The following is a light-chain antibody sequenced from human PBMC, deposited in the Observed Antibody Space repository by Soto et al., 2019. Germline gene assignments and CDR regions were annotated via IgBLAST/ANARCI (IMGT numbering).Light chain of an antibody. CDR3: QNYNSYPEA. Sequence: IQMTQSPSTLSASVGDRVTIICRASQSISSWLAWYHQKPGKAPNLLTYKASTLKSGVPSRSSAGGPGQKSTLPISSLQPDDFAIYSCQNYNSYPEAFGQGTKVDI. CDR1: QSISSW. J-gene: IGKJ1*01. CDR2: KAS. V-gene: IGKV1-5*03.